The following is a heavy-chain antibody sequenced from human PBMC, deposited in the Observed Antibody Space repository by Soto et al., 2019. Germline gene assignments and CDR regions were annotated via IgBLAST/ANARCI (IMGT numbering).Heavy chain of an antibody. CDR2: IYYCGST. Sequence: SETLSLTCTVSGGSISSHYWSWIRQPPGKGLEWIGNIYYCGSTNYNPSLKSRVTISVDTSKNQFSLKLSSMTAADTAVYYCARKDYYDTSGYYKSTFDFWGQGTLVTVSS. CDR3: ARKDYYDTSGYYKSTFDF. D-gene: IGHD3-22*01. V-gene: IGHV4-59*08. CDR1: GGSISSHY. J-gene: IGHJ4*02.